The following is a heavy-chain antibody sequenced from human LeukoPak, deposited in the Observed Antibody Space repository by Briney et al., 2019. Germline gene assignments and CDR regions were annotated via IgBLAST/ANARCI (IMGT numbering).Heavy chain of an antibody. J-gene: IGHJ5*02. Sequence: GGSLRLSCAASGFTFSSYAMHWVRQAPGKGLEWVAVISYDGSDKYYADSVKGRFTISRDNSKNTLYLQMNSLRAEDTAVYFCAKDDYYDSSGDPNWFDPWGQRTLVTVSS. CDR3: AKDDYYDSSGDPNWFDP. CDR2: ISYDGSDK. V-gene: IGHV3-30*04. D-gene: IGHD3-22*01. CDR1: GFTFSSYA.